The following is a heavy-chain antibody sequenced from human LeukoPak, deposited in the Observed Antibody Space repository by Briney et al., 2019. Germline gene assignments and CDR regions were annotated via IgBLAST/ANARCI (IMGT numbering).Heavy chain of an antibody. D-gene: IGHD4-17*01. Sequence: GGSLRLSCAASGFTFSSYSMNWVRQAPGKGLEWVSSISSSSSYIYYAASVKGRFTISRDNAKNSLYLQMNSLRAEDTAVYYCARDRSTVTTWLDYWGQGTLVTVSS. CDR3: ARDRSTVTTWLDY. J-gene: IGHJ4*02. CDR2: ISSSSSYI. V-gene: IGHV3-21*01. CDR1: GFTFSSYS.